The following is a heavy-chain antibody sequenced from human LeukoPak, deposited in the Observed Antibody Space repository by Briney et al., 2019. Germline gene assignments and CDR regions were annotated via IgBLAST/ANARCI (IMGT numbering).Heavy chain of an antibody. CDR3: ARRATYYDILTGYYAFDI. CDR1: GGSISSGSYY. J-gene: IGHJ3*02. V-gene: IGHV4-39*01. Sequence: SETLSLTCTVSGGSISSGSYYWGWIRQPPGKGLEWIGSIYYSGSTYYNPSLKSRVTISVDTSKNQFSLKLSSVTAADTAVYYGARRATYYDILTGYYAFDIWGQGTMVTVSS. D-gene: IGHD3-9*01. CDR2: IYYSGST.